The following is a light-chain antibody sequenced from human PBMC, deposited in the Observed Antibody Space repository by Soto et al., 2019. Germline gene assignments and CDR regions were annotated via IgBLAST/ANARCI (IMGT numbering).Light chain of an antibody. CDR2: DAS. V-gene: IGKV1-39*01. Sequence: DIQMTQSPSSLSASVGDRVTITCRASQTISTYLNWYQQKPGKAPRLLIYDASSLLSGVPSRFSGSGSETDFTLTISSLQPEDFATYSCQQSYSTTWTFGQGTKVEIK. CDR3: QQSYSTTWT. J-gene: IGKJ1*01. CDR1: QTISTY.